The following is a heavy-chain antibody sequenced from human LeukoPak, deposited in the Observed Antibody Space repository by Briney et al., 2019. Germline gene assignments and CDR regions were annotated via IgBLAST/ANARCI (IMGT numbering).Heavy chain of an antibody. CDR1: GFTFSSYA. D-gene: IGHD6-13*01. V-gene: IGHV3-30*04. CDR2: ISYDGSNK. CDR3: ARSKLIAAANDAFDI. J-gene: IGHJ3*02. Sequence: GGSLRLSCAASGFTFSSYAMHWVRQAPGKGLEWVAVISYDGSNKYYADSVKGRFTISRDNSKNTLYLQMNSLRAEDTAVYYCARSKLIAAANDAFDIWGQGTMVTVSS.